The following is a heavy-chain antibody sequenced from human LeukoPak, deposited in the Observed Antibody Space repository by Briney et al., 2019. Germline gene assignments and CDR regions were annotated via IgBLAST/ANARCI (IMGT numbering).Heavy chain of an antibody. J-gene: IGHJ4*02. Sequence: GGSLRLSCAASGFTFSSYGMHWVRQAPGKGLEWVAFIRYDRSNKYYADSVKGRFTISRDNSKNTLYLQMNSLRGEDTAVYYCAKGYDYGDYGFDYWGQGTLVTVSS. CDR1: GFTFSSYG. CDR3: AKGYDYGDYGFDY. D-gene: IGHD4-17*01. CDR2: IRYDRSNK. V-gene: IGHV3-30*02.